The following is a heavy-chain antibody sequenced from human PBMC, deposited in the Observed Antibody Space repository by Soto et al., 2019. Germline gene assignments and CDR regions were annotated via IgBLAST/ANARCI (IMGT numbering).Heavy chain of an antibody. J-gene: IGHJ6*02. CDR3: ARWVGDIQSAHYGMDV. Sequence: LRLSCAASGFTFSSYAMHWARQAPGKGLEWVAVISYDGSNKYYADSVKGRFTISRDNSKNTLYLQMNSLRAEDTAVYYCARWVGDIQSAHYGMDVWGQGTTVTVSS. CDR2: ISYDGSNK. D-gene: IGHD3-10*01. V-gene: IGHV3-30-3*01. CDR1: GFTFSSYA.